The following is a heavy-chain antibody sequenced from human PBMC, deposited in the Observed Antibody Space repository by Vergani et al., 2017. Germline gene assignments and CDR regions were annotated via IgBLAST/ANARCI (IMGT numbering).Heavy chain of an antibody. CDR2: IYPGDSDT. CDR1: GYSFTSYW. Sequence: EVQLVQSGAEVKKPGESLKISCKGSGYSFTSYWIGWVRQMPGKGLEWMGIIYPGDSDTRYSPSFQGQVTISADKSISTAYLQWSSLKASDNAMYYCARQAYYDSSGYYSFGSTVKNAFDIWGQGTMVTVSS. V-gene: IGHV5-51*01. D-gene: IGHD3-22*01. J-gene: IGHJ3*02. CDR3: ARQAYYDSSGYYSFGSTVKNAFDI.